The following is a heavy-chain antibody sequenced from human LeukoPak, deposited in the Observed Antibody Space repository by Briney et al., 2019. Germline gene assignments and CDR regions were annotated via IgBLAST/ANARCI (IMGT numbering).Heavy chain of an antibody. J-gene: IGHJ3*01. CDR1: GFTFRSYA. CDR3: AEGGDERPYYDAFDF. V-gene: IGHV3-23*01. CDR2: ISGGGGLT. Sequence: PGGSLRLTCAASGFTFRSYAMSWVRQAPGKGLEWVSGISGGGGLTDYSDSVRGHCTISRDNSRNTLYLQMKSLRAEDTAVYYCAEGGDERPYYDAFDFWGQGTMVIVSS. D-gene: IGHD5-12*01.